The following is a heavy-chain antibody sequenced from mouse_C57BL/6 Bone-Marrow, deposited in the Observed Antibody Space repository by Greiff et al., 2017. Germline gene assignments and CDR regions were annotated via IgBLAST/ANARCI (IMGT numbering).Heavy chain of an antibody. D-gene: IGHD1-1*01. CDR2: IYPGDGDT. CDR1: GYAFSSYW. CDR3: AREGYYGSSEY. J-gene: IGHJ2*01. Sequence: VNVVESGAELVKPGASVKISCKASGYAFSSYWMNWVKQRPGKGLEWIGQIYPGDGDTNYNGKFKGKATLTVDTSSSTAYMQLSSLTSEDSAVYCCAREGYYGSSEYWGQGTTLTVSS. V-gene: IGHV1-80*01.